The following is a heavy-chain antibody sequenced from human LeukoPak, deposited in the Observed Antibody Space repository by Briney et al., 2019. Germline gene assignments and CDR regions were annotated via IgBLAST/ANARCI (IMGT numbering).Heavy chain of an antibody. Sequence: PSETLSLTCAVYGGSFSGYYWSWIRQPPGKGLEWIGEINHSGSTNYNPSLKSRVTISVDTSKNQFSLKLSSVTAADTAVYYCARGGKRMGIAAAGTFDPWGQGTLVTVSS. CDR2: INHSGST. CDR1: GGSFSGYY. J-gene: IGHJ5*02. V-gene: IGHV4-34*01. CDR3: ARGGKRMGIAAAGTFDP. D-gene: IGHD6-13*01.